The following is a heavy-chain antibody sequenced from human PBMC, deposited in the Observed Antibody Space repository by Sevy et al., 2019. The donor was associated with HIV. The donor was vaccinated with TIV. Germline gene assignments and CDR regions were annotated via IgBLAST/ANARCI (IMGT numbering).Heavy chain of an antibody. CDR3: ARVADSVSTLNWFDP. D-gene: IGHD4-17*01. J-gene: IGHJ5*02. V-gene: IGHV3-23*01. Sequence: GSLRLSCAAPGFTFKNYAMVWVRRAPGKGLEWVSGINNSGGTTYYADSVKGRFTISRDNSKNTLYLQMNSLRAEDTAIYYCARVADSVSTLNWFDPWGQGTLVTVSS. CDR2: INNSGGTT. CDR1: GFTFKNYA.